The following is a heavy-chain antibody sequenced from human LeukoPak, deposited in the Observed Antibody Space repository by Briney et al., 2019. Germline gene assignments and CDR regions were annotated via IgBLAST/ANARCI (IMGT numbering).Heavy chain of an antibody. CDR1: GGSVSSGSYY. CDR2: IYYSGST. D-gene: IGHD3-22*01. CDR3: AREVADYDSSGYYSSGDWFDP. J-gene: IGHJ5*02. Sequence: PSETLSLTCTVSGGSVSSGSYYWSWIRQPPGKGLEWIGYIYYSGSTNYNPSLKSRVTISVDTSKNQFSLKLSSVTAADTAVYYCAREVADYDSSGYYSSGDWFDPWGQGTLVTVSS. V-gene: IGHV4-61*01.